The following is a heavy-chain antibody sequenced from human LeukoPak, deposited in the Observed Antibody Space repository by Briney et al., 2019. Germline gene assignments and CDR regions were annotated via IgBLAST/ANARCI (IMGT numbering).Heavy chain of an antibody. J-gene: IGHJ4*02. V-gene: IGHV1-69*05. CDR2: IIPIFGTA. CDR3: ARWLEYYYDSSGYYPYDY. D-gene: IGHD3-22*01. Sequence: ASVKVSCKASGGTFSSYAISWVRQAPGQGLEWMGGIIPIFGTANYAQKFQGRVTITTDESTSTAYMELSSLRSEDTAVYYCARWLEYYYDSSGYYPYDYWGQGTLVTVSS. CDR1: GGTFSSYA.